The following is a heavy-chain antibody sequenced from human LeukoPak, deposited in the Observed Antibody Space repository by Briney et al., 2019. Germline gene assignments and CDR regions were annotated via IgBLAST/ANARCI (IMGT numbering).Heavy chain of an antibody. D-gene: IGHD2-15*01. CDR3: AKQSGPGLLVAFDI. CDR2: ISGSGGGT. V-gene: IGHV3-23*01. CDR1: GFTFSSYA. Sequence: GASLRLSCAASGFTFSSYAMSWVRQAPGKGLEWVSAISGSGGGTYYADSVKGRFTISRDNSKNTLYLQMNSLRAEDTAVYYCAKQSGPGLLVAFDIWGQGTMVTVSS. J-gene: IGHJ3*02.